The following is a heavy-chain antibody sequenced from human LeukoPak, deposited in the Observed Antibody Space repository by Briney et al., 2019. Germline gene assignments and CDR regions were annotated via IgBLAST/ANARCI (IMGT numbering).Heavy chain of an antibody. V-gene: IGHV1-69*13. D-gene: IGHD1-26*01. CDR1: GGTFSSYA. CDR3: ASRAPGLVTPYYYGMDV. J-gene: IGHJ6*02. CDR2: IIPIFGTA. Sequence: SVKVSCKASGGTFSSYAISWVRQAPGQGLEWMGGIIPIFGTANYAQKFQGRVTITADESTSTAYMELSSLRSEDTAVYYCASRAPGLVTPYYYGMDVWGQGTTVTVSS.